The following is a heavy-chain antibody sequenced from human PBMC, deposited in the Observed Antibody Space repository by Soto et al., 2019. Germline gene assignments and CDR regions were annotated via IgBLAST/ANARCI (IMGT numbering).Heavy chain of an antibody. CDR2: IWYDGRNK. V-gene: IGHV3-33*01. CDR3: AREGLSLGLL. CDR1: GFTFSTYA. Sequence: GGSLRLSCAASGFTFSTYAMHWVRQTPGKGLEWVAIIWYDGRNKYYVDSVKGRFTIFRDNSNNTLYLQMNNLRAEDTAVYYCAREGLSLGLLWGQGTLVTVSS. J-gene: IGHJ4*02. D-gene: IGHD1-26*01.